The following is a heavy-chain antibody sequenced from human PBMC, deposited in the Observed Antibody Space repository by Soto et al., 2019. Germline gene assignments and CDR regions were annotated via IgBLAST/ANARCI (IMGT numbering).Heavy chain of an antibody. Sequence: QVQLVQSGAEVKKPGSSVKVSCKASGGTFSSYAISWVRQAPGQGLEWMGGSIPIFGTANYAQKFQGRVTITADESTSTAYMELSSLRSEDTAVYYCARGYTSLVDYYYYGMDVWGQGTTVTVSS. CDR3: ARGYTSLVDYYYYGMDV. CDR2: SIPIFGTA. D-gene: IGHD1-1*01. J-gene: IGHJ6*02. V-gene: IGHV1-69*01. CDR1: GGTFSSYA.